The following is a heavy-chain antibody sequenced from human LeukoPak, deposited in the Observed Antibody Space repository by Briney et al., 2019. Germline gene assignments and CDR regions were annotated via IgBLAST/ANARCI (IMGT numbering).Heavy chain of an antibody. D-gene: IGHD3-3*01. CDR2: IYTSGST. Sequence: SETLSLTCTVSGGSISSGSYYWSWIRQPAGKGLEWIGRIYTSGSTNYNPSLKSRVTMSVDTSKNQFSLKLSSVAAADTAVYYCARGPDYDFWSGYDCWGQGTLVTVSS. CDR1: GGSISSGSYY. J-gene: IGHJ4*02. V-gene: IGHV4-61*02. CDR3: ARGPDYDFWSGYDC.